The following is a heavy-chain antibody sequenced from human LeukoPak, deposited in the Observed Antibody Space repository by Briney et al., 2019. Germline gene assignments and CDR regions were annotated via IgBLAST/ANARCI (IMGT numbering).Heavy chain of an antibody. CDR2: INAGNGNT. Sequence: GASVKVSCKVSGYTFTSYAMHWVRQAPGQRLEWMGWINAGNGNTKYSQKFQGRVTITRDTSASTAYMELSSLRSEDTAVYYCTRDPRYCSSTSCYDGGLWFDPWGQGTLVTVSS. J-gene: IGHJ5*02. V-gene: IGHV1-3*01. CDR3: TRDPRYCSSTSCYDGGLWFDP. CDR1: GYTFTSYA. D-gene: IGHD2-2*01.